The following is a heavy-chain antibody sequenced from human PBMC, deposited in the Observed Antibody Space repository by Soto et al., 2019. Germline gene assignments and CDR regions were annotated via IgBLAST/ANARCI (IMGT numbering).Heavy chain of an antibody. D-gene: IGHD6-6*01. J-gene: IGHJ5*02. V-gene: IGHV6-1*01. Sequence: SQTLSLTCAISGDSVSSNSAAWNWIRQSPSRGLEWLGRTYYRSKWYNDHAVSVKSRITINPDTSKNQFSLQLNSVTPEDTAVYYCSSSADDTNWFDPWGQGTLVTVSS. CDR3: SSSADDTNWFDP. CDR2: TYYRSKWYN. CDR1: GDSVSSNSAA.